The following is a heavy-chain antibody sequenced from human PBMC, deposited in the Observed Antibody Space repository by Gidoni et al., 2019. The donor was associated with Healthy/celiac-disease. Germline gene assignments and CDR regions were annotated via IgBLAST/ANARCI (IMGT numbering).Heavy chain of an antibody. D-gene: IGHD6-13*01. Sequence: EVQLLASVGGLVQPGGSLRLSCAASGFTFSSFAMSWVRQAPGKGLEWVSAISGSGGSTYYADSVKGRFTISRDNSKNTLYLQMNSRRAEDTAVYYCAKDLQRGAAAGFDYWGQGTLVTVSS. J-gene: IGHJ4*02. CDR3: AKDLQRGAAAGFDY. CDR1: GFTFSSFA. CDR2: ISGSGGST. V-gene: IGHV3-23*01.